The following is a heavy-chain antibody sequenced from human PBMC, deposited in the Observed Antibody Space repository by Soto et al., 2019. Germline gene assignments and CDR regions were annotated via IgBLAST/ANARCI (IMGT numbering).Heavy chain of an antibody. CDR2: ISGGSVTI. CDR1: GFTFSSCV. J-gene: IGHJ4*02. D-gene: IGHD6-13*01. V-gene: IGHV3-23*01. Sequence: GGSLRLSCAASGFTFSSCVMSWVRQAPGKGLEWVAAISGGSVTIYYADSVKGRFTITRDTSASTAYMELSSLRSEDTAVYYCARDSIPLSSSWPFDYWGQGTLVTVSS. CDR3: ARDSIPLSSSWPFDY.